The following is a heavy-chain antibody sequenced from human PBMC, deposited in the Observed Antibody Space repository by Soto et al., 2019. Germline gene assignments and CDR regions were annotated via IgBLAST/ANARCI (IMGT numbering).Heavy chain of an antibody. CDR2: INSDGSST. D-gene: IGHD2-2*01. CDR3: ARQVPADTGGTGIWYYYYYMDV. V-gene: IGHV3-74*01. CDR1: GFTFSSYW. J-gene: IGHJ6*03. Sequence: EVQLVESGGGLVQPGGSLRLSCAASGFTFSSYWMHWVRQAPGKGLVWVSRINSDGSSTSYADYVKGRFTISRDNAKKTLYLQMTSLRAEDTAVYYCARQVPADTGGTGIWYYYYYMDVWGKGTTVTVSS.